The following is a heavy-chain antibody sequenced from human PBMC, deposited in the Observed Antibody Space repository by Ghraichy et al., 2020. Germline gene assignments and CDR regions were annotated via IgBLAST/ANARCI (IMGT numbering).Heavy chain of an antibody. CDR3: SPSRVRAVIRDS. J-gene: IGHJ4*02. D-gene: IGHD3-10*01. V-gene: IGHV3-23*01. Sequence: GGSLRLSCAASGFTFSSYSMSWVRQAPGKGLEWVSAISGIGGSTYYADSVKGRFTISRDNSKNTLYLQMNSLRAEDTSVYYCSPSRVRAVIRDSCGQGTLVTVPS. CDR2: ISGIGGST. CDR1: GFTFSSYS.